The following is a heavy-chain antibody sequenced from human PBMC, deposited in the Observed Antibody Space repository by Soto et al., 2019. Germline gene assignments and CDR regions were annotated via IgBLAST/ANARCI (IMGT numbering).Heavy chain of an antibody. CDR1: GFTFSGSA. V-gene: IGHV3-73*02. Sequence: EVQLVESGGGLVQPGGSLKLSCAASGFTFSGSAMHWVRQASGKGLEWVGRIRSKANSYATAYAASVKGRFTISRDDSKNTAYLQMNSLKTEDTAVYYCTRHGGYSSNDYWGQGTLVTVSS. CDR2: IRSKANSYAT. J-gene: IGHJ4*02. CDR3: TRHGGYSSNDY. D-gene: IGHD6-19*01.